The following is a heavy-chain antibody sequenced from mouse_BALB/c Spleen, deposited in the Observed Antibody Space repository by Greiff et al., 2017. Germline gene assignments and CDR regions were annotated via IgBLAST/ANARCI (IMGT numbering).Heavy chain of an antibody. CDR1: GYTFTSYW. CDR3: ARSITTATGAMDY. Sequence: QVQLQQPGAELVRPGASVKLSCKASGYTFTSYWMNWVKQRPGQGLEWIGMIDPSDSETHYNQIFKDKATLTVDKSSSTAYMQLSSLTSEDSAVYYCARSITTATGAMDYWGQGTSVTVSS. J-gene: IGHJ4*01. D-gene: IGHD1-2*01. V-gene: IGHV1-61*01. CDR2: IDPSDSET.